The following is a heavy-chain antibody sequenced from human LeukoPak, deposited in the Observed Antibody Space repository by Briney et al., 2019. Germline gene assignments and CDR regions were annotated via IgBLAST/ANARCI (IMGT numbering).Heavy chain of an antibody. CDR1: SGSISRSY. Sequence: PSETLSPTRPVSSGSISRSYCSSIRQPPGNGLEWIVYVYYSGSTTYKPSLKSRVTISIDTSKNQFSLQLSSVTAADTAVYYCARVGTWGAAARTMDFWGQGTLVTVSS. CDR2: VYYSGST. D-gene: IGHD6-13*01. CDR3: ARVGTWGAAARTMDF. V-gene: IGHV4-59*01. J-gene: IGHJ4*02.